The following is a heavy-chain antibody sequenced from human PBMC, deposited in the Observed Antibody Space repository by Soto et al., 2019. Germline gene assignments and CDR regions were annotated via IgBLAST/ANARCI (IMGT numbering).Heavy chain of an antibody. CDR3: ARLYCISTSCYLGMDV. CDR2: INTYNGNT. D-gene: IGHD2-2*01. J-gene: IGHJ6*02. V-gene: IGHV1-18*01. CDR1: GYTFTSYG. Sequence: GASVKVSCKASGYTFTSYGISWVRQAPGQGLQWMGWINTYNGNTDYEQRLQGRVTLTTDTSTSTAYMELRSLRSDDTAVYYCARLYCISTSCYLGMDVWGQGTTVTVSS.